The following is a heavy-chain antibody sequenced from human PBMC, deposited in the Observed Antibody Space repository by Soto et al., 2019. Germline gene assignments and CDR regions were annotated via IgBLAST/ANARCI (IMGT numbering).Heavy chain of an antibody. Sequence: GGSLRLSCAVSGFTFSDYYMSWIRQAPGKGLEWISYISSSGTSTKYADSVKGRFIISRDNAQNSLFLQMNSLRVEDTAIYYCARDRGAVAGQYFDFWGQGTLVTVSS. J-gene: IGHJ4*02. CDR3: ARDRGAVAGQYFDF. CDR1: GFTFSDYY. V-gene: IGHV3-11*05. D-gene: IGHD6-19*01. CDR2: ISSSGTST.